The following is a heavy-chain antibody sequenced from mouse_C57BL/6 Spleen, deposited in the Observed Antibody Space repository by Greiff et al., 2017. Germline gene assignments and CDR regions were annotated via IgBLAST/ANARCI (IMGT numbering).Heavy chain of an antibody. D-gene: IGHD1-1*01. CDR3: ARDTTVVEGFAY. Sequence: QVQLQQPGAELVRPGTSVKLSCKASGYTFTSYWMHWVKQRPGQGLEWIGVIDPSDSYTNYNQKFKGKATLTVDTSSSTAYMQLSSLTSEDSAVYYCARDTTVVEGFAYWGQGTLVTVSA. J-gene: IGHJ3*01. CDR2: IDPSDSYT. V-gene: IGHV1-59*01. CDR1: GYTFTSYW.